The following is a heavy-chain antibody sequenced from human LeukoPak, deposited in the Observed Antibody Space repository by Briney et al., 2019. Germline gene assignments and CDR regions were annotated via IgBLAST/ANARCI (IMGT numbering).Heavy chain of an antibody. Sequence: GGSLRLSCAASGFTFSSYWMSWVRQAPGKGLEWVANIKQDGSEKYYVDSVKGRFTISRDNAKNSLYLQMNSLRAEDTAVYYCARGGVWPARASWVDCWGQGTLVTVSS. CDR2: IKQDGSEK. D-gene: IGHD6-6*01. J-gene: IGHJ4*02. CDR1: GFTFSSYW. V-gene: IGHV3-7*01. CDR3: ARGGVWPARASWVDC.